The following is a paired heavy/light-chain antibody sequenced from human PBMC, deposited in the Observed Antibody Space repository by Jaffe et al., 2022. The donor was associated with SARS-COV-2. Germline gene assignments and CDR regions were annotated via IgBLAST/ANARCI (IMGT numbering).Light chain of an antibody. V-gene: IGKV1-39*01. CDR3: QQSYTTPSENT. Sequence: DIQMTQSPSSLSASVGDRITITCRASQMISRYLNWYQHKPGEAPKLLIYGESRLRPGVPSRFSGSGSGSVFTLTISNLQPEDFATYYCQQSYTTPSENTFGQGTKLEIK. J-gene: IGKJ2*01. CDR2: GES. CDR1: QMISRY.
Heavy chain of an antibody. J-gene: IGHJ6*03. Sequence: QVQLQQWGAGLLRSSETLSLTCAIYGGSFSGHYWSWIRQPPGKGLEWIGEINHSGGTNYNPSLKSRVTISVNTSQNQLSLKLNSVTAADTGVYYCARDRPDYSDSVDYDYYYMDVWGKGTTVTVSS. CDR2: INHSGGT. V-gene: IGHV4-34*01. CDR3: ARDRPDYSDSVDYDYYYMDV. D-gene: IGHD4-17*01. CDR1: GGSFSGHY.